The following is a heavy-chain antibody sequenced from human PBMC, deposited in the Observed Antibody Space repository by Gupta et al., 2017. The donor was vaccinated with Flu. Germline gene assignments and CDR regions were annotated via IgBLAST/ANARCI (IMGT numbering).Heavy chain of an antibody. D-gene: IGHD1-1*01. CDR3: ARGGYHYFAN. CDR2: INKEGSET. CDR1: RFRFTSYW. J-gene: IGHJ4*02. V-gene: IGHV3-7*01. Sequence: EVQLVESGGGLVQPGESLRLPCAASRFRFTSYWMSWVRQAPGKGLEWVATINKEGSETYYVDSVRGRLTISRDNAKNSLYLQMNSLRGDDTAVYYCARGGYHYFANCGQGTLVTVSS.